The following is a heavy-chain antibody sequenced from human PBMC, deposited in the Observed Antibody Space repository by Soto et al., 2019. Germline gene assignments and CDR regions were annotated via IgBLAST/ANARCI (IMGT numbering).Heavy chain of an antibody. Sequence: GASVKVSCKASGGTFSSYAISWVRQAPGQGLEWMGGIIPIFGTANYAQKFQGRVTITADESTSTAYMELSSLRSEDTAVYYCARVMYCSSTSCYAYDYWGQGTMVTVYS. D-gene: IGHD2-2*01. CDR1: GGTFSSYA. J-gene: IGHJ4*02. CDR2: IIPIFGTA. V-gene: IGHV1-69*13. CDR3: ARVMYCSSTSCYAYDY.